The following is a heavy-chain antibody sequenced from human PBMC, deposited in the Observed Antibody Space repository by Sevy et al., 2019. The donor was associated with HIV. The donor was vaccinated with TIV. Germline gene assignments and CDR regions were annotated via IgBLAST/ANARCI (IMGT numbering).Heavy chain of an antibody. V-gene: IGHV5-51*01. J-gene: IGHJ4*02. Sequence: GESLKISCQGSGYSFTSHWIGWVRHMPGKGLEWMGIIYPEDSETRYSPSFQGQVTFSADKSISTAYLQWSSLKASDTAMYYCATSRSGYFDSSGYYIYWAQGTLVTVS. CDR2: IYPEDSET. CDR1: GYSFTSHW. D-gene: IGHD3-22*01. CDR3: ATSRSGYFDSSGYYIY.